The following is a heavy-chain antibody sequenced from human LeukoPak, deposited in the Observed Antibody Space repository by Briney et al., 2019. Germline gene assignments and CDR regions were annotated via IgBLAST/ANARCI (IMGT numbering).Heavy chain of an antibody. D-gene: IGHD4-23*01. CDR3: ARRDGYGGNSAFDY. CDR2: MNPNSGNT. V-gene: IGHV1-8*01. CDR1: GYTFTSYD. J-gene: IGHJ4*02. Sequence: ASVKVSCKASGYTFTSYDINWVRQATGQGLEWMGWMNPNSGNTGYAQKFQGRVTMTRNTSISTAYMELSSLRSEDTAVYYCARRDGYGGNSAFDYWGQGTLVTVSS.